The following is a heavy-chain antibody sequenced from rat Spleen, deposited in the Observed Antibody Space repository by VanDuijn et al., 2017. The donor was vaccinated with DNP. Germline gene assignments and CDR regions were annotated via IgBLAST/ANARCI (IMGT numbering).Heavy chain of an antibody. J-gene: IGHJ3*01. CDR2: ITNTGGST. Sequence: EVQLVESGGGPVQPGRSLKISCIASGFIFSNYWMTWVRQAPTKGLEWVASITNTGGSTYYQDSVKGRFTISRDNAKSTLYLQMDSLRSEDTATYYCARSDSYGFPYWGQGTLVTVSS. CDR3: ARSDSYGFPY. CDR1: GFIFSNYW. V-gene: IGHV5-31*01. D-gene: IGHD1-2*01.